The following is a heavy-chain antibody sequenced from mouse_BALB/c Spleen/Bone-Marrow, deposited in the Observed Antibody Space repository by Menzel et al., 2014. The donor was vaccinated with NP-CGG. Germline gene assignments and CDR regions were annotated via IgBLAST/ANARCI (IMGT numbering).Heavy chain of an antibody. CDR1: GYTFTSYW. J-gene: IGHJ4*01. CDR2: IDPSDSYT. CDR3: ASRVLYAMDY. Sequence: VQLQQSGAELVKPGASVKLSCKASGYTFTSYWMHRVKQRPGQGLEWIGEIDPSDSYTNYNQKFKGKATLTVDKSSSTAYMQLSSLTSEDSAVYYCASRVLYAMDYWGQGTSVTVSS. V-gene: IGHV1-69*02.